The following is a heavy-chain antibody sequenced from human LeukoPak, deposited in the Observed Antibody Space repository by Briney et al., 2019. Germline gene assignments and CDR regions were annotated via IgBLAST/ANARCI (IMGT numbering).Heavy chain of an antibody. CDR2: IIPIFGTA. Sequence: GASVKVSCKASGYTFNSYGISWVRQAPGQGLEWMGGIIPIFGTANYAQKFQGRVTITTDESTSTAYMELSSLRSEDTAVYYCARDHTLREGAFDIWGQGTMVTVSS. CDR1: GYTFNSYG. D-gene: IGHD1-26*01. V-gene: IGHV1-69*05. J-gene: IGHJ3*02. CDR3: ARDHTLREGAFDI.